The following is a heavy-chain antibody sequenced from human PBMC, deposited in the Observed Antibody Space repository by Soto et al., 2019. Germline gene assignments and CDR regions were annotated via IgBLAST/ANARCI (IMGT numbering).Heavy chain of an antibody. D-gene: IGHD3-22*01. CDR3: ARGNEVVSGYPPLDFDY. CDR1: GYTFTGYY. Sequence: ASVEVSCKASGYTFTGYYMHWVLQAPGQGLEWMGWINPNSGGTNYAQKFQGWVTMTRDTSISTAYMELSRLRSDDTAVYYCARGNEVVSGYPPLDFDYWGQGTLVTVSS. CDR2: INPNSGGT. J-gene: IGHJ4*02. V-gene: IGHV1-2*04.